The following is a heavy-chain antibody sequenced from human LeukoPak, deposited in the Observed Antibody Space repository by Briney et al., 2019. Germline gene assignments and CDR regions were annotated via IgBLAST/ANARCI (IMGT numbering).Heavy chain of an antibody. V-gene: IGHV4-61*02. CDR2: IYTSGST. Sequence: SQTLSLTCTVSGGSISSGSYYWSWIRQPAGKGLEWIGRIYTSGSTNYNPSLKSRVTISVDTSKNQFSLKLSSVTAADTAVYYCARDRSPTTVTSYWFDPWGQGTLVTVSS. CDR3: ARDRSPTTVTSYWFDP. CDR1: GGSISSGSYY. D-gene: IGHD4-17*01. J-gene: IGHJ5*02.